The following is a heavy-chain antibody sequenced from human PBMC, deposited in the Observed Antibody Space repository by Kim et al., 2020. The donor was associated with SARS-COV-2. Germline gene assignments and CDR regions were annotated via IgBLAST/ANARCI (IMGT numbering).Heavy chain of an antibody. V-gene: IGHV3-23*01. J-gene: IGHJ6*02. CDR1: GFTFSSYA. Sequence: GGSLRLSCAASGFTFSSYAMSWVRQAPGKGLEWVSAISGSGGSTYYADSVKGRFTISRDNSKNTLYLQMNSLRAEDTAVYYCAKDLNSNYESGAGGMDVWGQGTTVTVSS. D-gene: IGHD4-4*01. CDR3: AKDLNSNYESGAGGMDV. CDR2: ISGSGGST.